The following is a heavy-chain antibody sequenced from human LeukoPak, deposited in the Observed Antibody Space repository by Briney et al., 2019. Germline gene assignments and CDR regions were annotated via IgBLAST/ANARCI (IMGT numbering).Heavy chain of an antibody. CDR3: ARGVVPAGLLPWYYYGMDV. CDR1: GGTFSSYA. Sequence: GASVKVSCKASGGTFSSYAISWVRQAPGQGLEWMGRIIPILGIADYAQKFQGRVTITADKSTSTAYMELSSLRSEDTAVYYCARGVVPAGLLPWYYYGMDVWGQGTTVTVSS. V-gene: IGHV1-69*04. CDR2: IIPILGIA. J-gene: IGHJ6*02. D-gene: IGHD2-2*01.